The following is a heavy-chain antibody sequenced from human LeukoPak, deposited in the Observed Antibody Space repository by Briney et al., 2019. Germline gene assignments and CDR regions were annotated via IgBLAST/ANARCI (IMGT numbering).Heavy chain of an antibody. CDR3: ARGASVVAGSDDAFDI. D-gene: IGHD6-19*01. CDR2: ISTSISYI. Sequence: GGSLRLSCAGSGFTFSSHSMNWVRQAPGKGLEWVSSISTSISYIYYADSVKGRFTISRDNAKKSLYLQMNSLRADDTAVYYCARGASVVAGSDDAFDIWGQGTMVTVSS. V-gene: IGHV3-21*01. CDR1: GFTFSSHS. J-gene: IGHJ3*02.